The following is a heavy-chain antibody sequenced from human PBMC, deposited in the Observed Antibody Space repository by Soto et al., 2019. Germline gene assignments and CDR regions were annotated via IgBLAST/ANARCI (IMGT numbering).Heavy chain of an antibody. Sequence: ASVKVSCKASGYTFTSYGISWVRQAPGQGLEWMGWISAYNGNTNYAQKLQGRVTMTTDTSTSTAYMELRSLRSDDTAVYYFARSTKWIQLWLGDNWFDPWGQGTLVTVSS. V-gene: IGHV1-18*01. D-gene: IGHD5-18*01. CDR2: ISAYNGNT. CDR1: GYTFTSYG. J-gene: IGHJ5*02. CDR3: ARSTKWIQLWLGDNWFDP.